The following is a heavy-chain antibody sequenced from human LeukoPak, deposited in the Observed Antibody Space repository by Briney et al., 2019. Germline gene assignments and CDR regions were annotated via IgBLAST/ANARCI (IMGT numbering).Heavy chain of an antibody. Sequence: GGSLRLSCAASGFTFSSYAMHWVRQAPGKGLEWVANIKQDGSEKYYVDSVKGRFTISRDNAKNSLYLQMNSLRAEDTAVYYCARVAVAGTEDDAFDIWGQGTMVTVSS. CDR3: ARVAVAGTEDDAFDI. V-gene: IGHV3-7*01. CDR1: GFTFSSYA. CDR2: IKQDGSEK. D-gene: IGHD6-19*01. J-gene: IGHJ3*02.